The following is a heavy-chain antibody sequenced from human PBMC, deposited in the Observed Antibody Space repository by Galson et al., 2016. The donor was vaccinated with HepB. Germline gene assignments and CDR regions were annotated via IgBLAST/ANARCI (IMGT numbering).Heavy chain of an antibody. CDR1: GFIFNDYA. Sequence: SLRLSCATSGFIFNDYAMRWVRQTPGKGLEWVSGIGWNSGHVGYAASVKGRFTISRDNARSSLSLQMNSLRPEDTAVYYCTKADTGGYGSGSIDYWGQGTLVTVSS. CDR3: TKADTGGYGSGSIDY. D-gene: IGHD3-10*01. V-gene: IGHV3-9*01. CDR2: IGWNSGHV. J-gene: IGHJ4*02.